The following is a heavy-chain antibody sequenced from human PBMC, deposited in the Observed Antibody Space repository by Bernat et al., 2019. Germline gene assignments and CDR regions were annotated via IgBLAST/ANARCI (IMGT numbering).Heavy chain of an antibody. CDR3: AQNCYNSGKY. V-gene: IGHV3-74*01. J-gene: IGHJ4*02. CDR2: INGDGSTT. CDR1: GFTFSNYW. D-gene: IGHD2-21*01. Sequence: EVQLVASGGGLVQPGGSLRLSCEASGFTFSNYWMHWVRQAPGKGLVWVSRINGDGSTTNYADSVEGRFTISRDNAKNTLYLQMNSLRAEDTAVYYCAQNCYNSGKYWGQGTLVTVSS.